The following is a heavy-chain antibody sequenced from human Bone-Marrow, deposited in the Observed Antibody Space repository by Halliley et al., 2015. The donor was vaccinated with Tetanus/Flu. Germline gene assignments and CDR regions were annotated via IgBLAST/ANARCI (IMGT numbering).Heavy chain of an antibody. CDR3: ARPGRMVYDSRGCFDP. J-gene: IGHJ5*02. Sequence: QLVQSGAEVKKPGESLKISCKGSGYTFSNYWIGWVRQMPGKGLEWLGSIYPGDSDTRYNPTFQGRVTMSADKSINTAYLQWSKLGASDTAIYYCARPGRMVYDSRGCFDPWGQGTLVTVSS. V-gene: IGHV5-51*03. CDR1: GYTFSNYW. D-gene: IGHD2-8*01. CDR2: IYPGDSDT.